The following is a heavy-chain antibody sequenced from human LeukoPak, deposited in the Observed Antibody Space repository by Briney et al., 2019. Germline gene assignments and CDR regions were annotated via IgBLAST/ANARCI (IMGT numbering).Heavy chain of an antibody. CDR3: ARRSGYYSFDY. CDR2: IYYSGST. J-gene: IGHJ4*02. V-gene: IGHV4-59*08. CDR1: GGSISSYY. Sequence: PSETLSLTCTVSGGSISSYYWSWIRQPPGKGLEWIGYIYYSGSTNYNPSLKSRVTIPVDTSKNQFSLKLSSVTAADTAVYYCARRSGYYSFDYWGQETLVTVSS. D-gene: IGHD3-22*01.